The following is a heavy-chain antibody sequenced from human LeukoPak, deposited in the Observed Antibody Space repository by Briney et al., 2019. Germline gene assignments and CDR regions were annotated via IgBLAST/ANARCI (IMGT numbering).Heavy chain of an antibody. V-gene: IGHV3-7*01. D-gene: IGHD6-19*01. J-gene: IGHJ4*02. Sequence: GGSLRLSCAASGFTFNTYSMDWVRQAPGKGLEWVANIKQDGSEKYYVDSVKGRFTISRDNAKNSLYLQMNSLRAEDTAVYYCARDGGSGWSDYFDYWGQGTLVTVSS. CDR1: GFTFNTYS. CDR3: ARDGGSGWSDYFDY. CDR2: IKQDGSEK.